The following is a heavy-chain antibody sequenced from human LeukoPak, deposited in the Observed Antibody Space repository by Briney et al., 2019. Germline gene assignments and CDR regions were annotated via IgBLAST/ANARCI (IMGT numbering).Heavy chain of an antibody. CDR1: GGSISSYY. CDR2: IYYSGTA. CDR3: ARQASDYYYYYMDV. V-gene: IGHV4-59*05. Sequence: KPSETLSLTCTVSGGSISSYYWSWIRQPPGKGLEWIGSIYYSGTAYYNPSLESRVTISEDTSRSRFSLMLTSVTAADTAVYYCARQASDYYYYYMDVWGQGTRVIVAS. J-gene: IGHJ6*03.